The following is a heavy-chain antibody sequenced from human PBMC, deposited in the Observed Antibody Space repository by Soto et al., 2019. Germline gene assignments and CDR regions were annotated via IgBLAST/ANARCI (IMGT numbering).Heavy chain of an antibody. V-gene: IGHV3-11*03. CDR1: GFTFGDYY. CDR2: ISSSSSDT. J-gene: IGHJ4*02. CDR3: ARHHIGY. Sequence: GGSLRLSSAASGFTFGDYYRSWIRQAPGKGLEWISHISSSSSDTSYADSVKGRFTISRDNAKNSLYLQMNTVRAEDTAVYYCARHHIGYWGQGTLVTVSS.